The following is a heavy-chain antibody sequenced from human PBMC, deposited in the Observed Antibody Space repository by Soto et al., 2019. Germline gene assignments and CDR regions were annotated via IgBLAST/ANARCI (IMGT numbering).Heavy chain of an antibody. Sequence: GASVKVSCKASGGTFSSYTISWVRQAPGQGLEWMGRSIPILGIANYAQKFQGRVTITADKSTSTAYMELSSLRSEDTAVYYCAREKPEKGFDPWGQGTLVTVSS. J-gene: IGHJ5*02. V-gene: IGHV1-69*04. CDR1: GGTFSSYT. CDR3: AREKPEKGFDP. CDR2: SIPILGIA.